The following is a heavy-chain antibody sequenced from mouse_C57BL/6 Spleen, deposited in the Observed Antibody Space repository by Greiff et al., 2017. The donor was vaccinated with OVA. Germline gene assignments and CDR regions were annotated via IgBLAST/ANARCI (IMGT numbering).Heavy chain of an antibody. Sequence: EVQLVESGGGLVKPGGSLKLSCAASGFTFSDYGMHWVRQAPEKGLEWVAYISSGRSTIYYADTVKGRFTISRDNAKNTLFLQMTSLRSEDTAMYYCVATVVEKFAYWGQGTLVTVSA. CDR2: ISSGRSTI. J-gene: IGHJ3*01. V-gene: IGHV5-17*01. D-gene: IGHD1-1*01. CDR1: GFTFSDYG. CDR3: VATVVEKFAY.